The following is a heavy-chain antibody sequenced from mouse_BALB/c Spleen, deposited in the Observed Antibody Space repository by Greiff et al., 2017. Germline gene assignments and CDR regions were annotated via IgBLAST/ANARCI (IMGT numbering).Heavy chain of an antibody. J-gene: IGHJ1*01. Sequence: EVKLVESGGGLVKPGGSLKLSCAASGFTFSSYTMSWVRQTPEKRLEWVATISSGGSYTYYPDSVKGRFTISRDNAKNTLYLQMSSLKSEDTAMYYWTREREFYYGYGYFDVWGAGTTVTVSS. D-gene: IGHD1-1*01. CDR3: TREREFYYGYGYFDV. CDR2: ISSGGSYT. V-gene: IGHV5-6-4*01. CDR1: GFTFSSYT.